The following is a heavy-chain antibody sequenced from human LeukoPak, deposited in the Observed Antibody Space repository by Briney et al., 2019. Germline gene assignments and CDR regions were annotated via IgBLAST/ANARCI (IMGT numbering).Heavy chain of an antibody. Sequence: SGTLSVTFVVSGYSIISGFSWAWVRQPPGKGLEWIGSIYHDGSTYYNPSLKSRVTLSVDTSKSQFSLNLTSVTAADTAVYYCARERDSSGYLGFDTWGQGAVAPVSA. CDR2: IYHDGST. J-gene: IGHJ5*02. D-gene: IGHD3-22*01. V-gene: IGHV4-38-2*02. CDR3: ARERDSSGYLGFDT. CDR1: GYSIISGFS.